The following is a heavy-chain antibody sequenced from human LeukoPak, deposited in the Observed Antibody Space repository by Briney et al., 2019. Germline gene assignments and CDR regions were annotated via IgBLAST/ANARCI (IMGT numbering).Heavy chain of an antibody. V-gene: IGHV4-59*01. CDR1: GGSISSYY. CDR3: AMSPNNLTCQYYFHL. J-gene: IGHJ4*02. Sequence: SETLSLTCTVSGGSISSYYWSWIRQPPGKGLEWIGYIYYSGSTNYNPSLKSRGTISVDTSKNQFSLKLSSVAGADTAVYYCAMSPNNLTCQYYFHLWGQGTLVTLLS. D-gene: IGHD3-9*01. CDR2: IYYSGST.